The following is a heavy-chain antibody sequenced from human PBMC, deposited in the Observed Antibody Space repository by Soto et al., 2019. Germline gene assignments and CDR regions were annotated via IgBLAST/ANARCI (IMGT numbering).Heavy chain of an antibody. J-gene: IGHJ5*02. CDR1: GGTFGSYT. V-gene: IGHV1-69*02. CDR2: IIPILGIA. Sequence: SVKVSCKASGGTFGSYTISWVRQAPGQGLEWMGRIIPILGIANYAQKFQGRVTITADKSTSTAYMELSSLRSEDTTVYYCARRNPEGYCSGGSCYSWFDPWGQGTLVTVSS. D-gene: IGHD2-15*01. CDR3: ARRNPEGYCSGGSCYSWFDP.